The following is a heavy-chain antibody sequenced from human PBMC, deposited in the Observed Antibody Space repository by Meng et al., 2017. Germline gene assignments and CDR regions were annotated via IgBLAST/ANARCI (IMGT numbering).Heavy chain of an antibody. V-gene: IGHV2-26*01. CDR1: GFSLSNARMG. Sequence: SGPTLVKPTGTLTLTCTVSGFSLSNARMGVSWIRQPPGKALEWLAHIFSNDEKSYSTSLKSRLTISKDASKSQVVLTMTNMDPVDTATYYCARIILGYCSSTSCYASKYYFDYWGQGTLVTVSS. CDR3: ARIILGYCSSTSCYASKYYFDY. J-gene: IGHJ4*02. D-gene: IGHD2-2*01. CDR2: IFSNDEK.